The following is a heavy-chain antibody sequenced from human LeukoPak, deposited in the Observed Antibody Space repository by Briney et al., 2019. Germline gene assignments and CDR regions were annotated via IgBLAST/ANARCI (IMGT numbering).Heavy chain of an antibody. CDR1: GFTFSSYG. D-gene: IGHD3-16*01. V-gene: IGHV3-30*18. CDR2: ISYDGSNK. CDR3: AKLPPQIGGHAFDI. Sequence: PGGSLRLSCAASGFTFSSYGMHWARQAPGKGLEWVAVISYDGSNKYYADSVKGRFTISRDNSKNTLYLQMNSLRAEDTAVYYCAKLPPQIGGHAFDIWGQGTMVTVSS. J-gene: IGHJ3*02.